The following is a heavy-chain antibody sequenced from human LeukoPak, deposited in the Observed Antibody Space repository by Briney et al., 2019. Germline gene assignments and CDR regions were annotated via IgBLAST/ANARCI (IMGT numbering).Heavy chain of an antibody. J-gene: IGHJ4*02. D-gene: IGHD5-18*01. V-gene: IGHV3-53*01. CDR2: IYSGGET. CDR3: ARNGFSWYFDY. Sequence: GGSLRLSCAASGFTVSSSYMGWVRQAPGKGLEWVSVIYSGGETYYADSVKGRFTISRDNSRNTLYLQMNSLRAEDTAVYYCARNGFSWYFDYWGQGTLVTVSS. CDR1: GFTVSSSY.